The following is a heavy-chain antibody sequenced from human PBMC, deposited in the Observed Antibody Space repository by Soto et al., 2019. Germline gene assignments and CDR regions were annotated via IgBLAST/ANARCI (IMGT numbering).Heavy chain of an antibody. V-gene: IGHV1-18*04. D-gene: IGHD4-17*01. Sequence: QVHLVQSGTEVKEPGASVKVSCKASASTFTGYTINWVRQAPGQGLEWMGWISTFNGNTKYAGNFEGRVTMTTNTSPTPAYMEQTSLTFADTAVYFCARGTVTSGRWFGPWGQGTLVSVSS. CDR1: ASTFTGYT. J-gene: IGHJ5*02. CDR2: ISTFNGNT. CDR3: ARGTVTSGRWFGP.